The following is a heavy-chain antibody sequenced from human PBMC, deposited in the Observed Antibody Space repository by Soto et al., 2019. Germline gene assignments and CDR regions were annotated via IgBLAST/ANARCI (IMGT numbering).Heavy chain of an antibody. J-gene: IGHJ6*02. V-gene: IGHV1-8*01. Sequence: CGASGYTVGDLDSNWVRKATGQGLEWMGWMNPNSGNTGYAQKFQGRVTMTRSTSISTAYMELSSLRSEDTAVYYCARNPSRNYYYYYGMDVWGQGTTVTVSS. CDR1: GYTVGDLD. D-gene: IGHD6-6*01. CDR2: MNPNSGNT. CDR3: ARNPSRNYYYYYGMDV.